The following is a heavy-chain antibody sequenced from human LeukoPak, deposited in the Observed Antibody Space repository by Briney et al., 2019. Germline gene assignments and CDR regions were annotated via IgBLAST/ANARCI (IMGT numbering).Heavy chain of an antibody. J-gene: IGHJ6*03. D-gene: IGHD3-22*01. V-gene: IGHV4-39*01. CDR1: GGSISSSSYY. CDR3: ARHHDSSGYYYLQYYYYMDV. Sequence: PSETLSLTCTVSGGSISSSSYYWGWIRQPPGKGLGWIGTIYYSGSTYYNPSLKSRVTISVDTSKNQFSLKLSSVTAADTAVCYCARHHDSSGYYYLQYYYYMDVWGKGTTVTVSS. CDR2: IYYSGST.